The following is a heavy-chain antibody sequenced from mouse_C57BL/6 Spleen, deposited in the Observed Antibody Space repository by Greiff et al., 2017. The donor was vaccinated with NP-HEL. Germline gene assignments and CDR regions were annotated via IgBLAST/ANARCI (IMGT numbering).Heavy chain of an antibody. D-gene: IGHD3-1*01. CDR2: ISDGGSYT. CDR1: GFTFSSYA. J-gene: IGHJ2*01. V-gene: IGHV5-4*01. Sequence: EVQLVESGGGLVKPGGSLKLSCAASGFTFSSYAMSWVRQTPEKRLEWVATISDGGSYTYYPDNVKGRFTISRDNAKNNLYLQMSHLKSEDTAMYYCARVGTRDYFDYWGQGTTLTVSS. CDR3: ARVGTRDYFDY.